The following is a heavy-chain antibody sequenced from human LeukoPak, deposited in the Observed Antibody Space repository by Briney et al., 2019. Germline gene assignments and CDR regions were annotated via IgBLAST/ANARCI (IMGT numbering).Heavy chain of an antibody. CDR2: ISRDGGRT. D-gene: IGHD3-3*01. J-gene: IGHJ4*02. Sequence: GGSLRLSCAASGFTSGFTFDDYGMNWVRQVPGKGLEWVSGISRDGGRTGYADSVQGRFTISRDNSRNSLHLQMNSPRVEDTAFYCVKDSNYDFWSGYYKGFDNWGQGTLVTVSS. V-gene: IGHV3-20*04. CDR3: VKDSNYDFWSGYYKGFDN. CDR1: GFTFDDYG.